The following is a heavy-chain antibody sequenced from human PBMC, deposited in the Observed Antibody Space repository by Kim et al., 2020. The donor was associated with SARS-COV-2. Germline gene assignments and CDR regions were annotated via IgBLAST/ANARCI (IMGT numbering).Heavy chain of an antibody. Sequence: AVSVKSRITINPDTSKNQVSLQLNSVTPEDTAVYYCARGEQLVPWGYFDLWGRGTLVTVSS. D-gene: IGHD6-13*01. J-gene: IGHJ2*01. CDR3: ARGEQLVPWGYFDL. V-gene: IGHV6-1*01.